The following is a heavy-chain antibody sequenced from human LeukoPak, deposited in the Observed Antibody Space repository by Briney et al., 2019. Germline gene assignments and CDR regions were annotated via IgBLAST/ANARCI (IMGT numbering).Heavy chain of an antibody. CDR3: ARQNGLVGYTMDV. Sequence: GGSLRLSCAAFGFTFGTHWMSWVRQAPGNGLEWVANIRQDGNSIYYVDSVKGRFTISRDNAKNSLYLQMNSLRAEDTAVYYCARQNGLVGYTMDVWGQGTTVTVSS. V-gene: IGHV3-7*04. J-gene: IGHJ6*02. D-gene: IGHD5-24*01. CDR2: IRQDGNSI. CDR1: GFTFGTHW.